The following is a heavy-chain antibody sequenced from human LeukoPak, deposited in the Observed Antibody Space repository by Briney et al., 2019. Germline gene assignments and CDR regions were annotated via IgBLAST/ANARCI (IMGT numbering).Heavy chain of an antibody. CDR1: GGSFSGYY. J-gene: IGHJ4*02. D-gene: IGHD3-16*02. CDR2: INHSGST. V-gene: IGHV4-34*01. CDR3: ARGSSWGYVWGSYRRPLFFDY. Sequence: SETLSLTCAVYGGSFSGYYWSWIRQPPGKGLEWIGEINHSGSTNYNPSLKSRVTISVDTSKNQFSLKLSSVTAADTAVYYRARGSSWGYVWGSYRRPLFFDYWGQGTLVTVSS.